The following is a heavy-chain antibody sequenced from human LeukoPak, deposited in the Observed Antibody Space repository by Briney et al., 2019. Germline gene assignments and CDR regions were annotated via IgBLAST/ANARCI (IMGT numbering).Heavy chain of an antibody. CDR1: GFIVSSNY. CDR3: ARGLNYYDSSAIGPFDY. J-gene: IGHJ4*02. CDR2: IYSGGST. Sequence: GGSLRLSCAASGFIVSSNYMSWVRQAPGKGLEWVSVIYSGGSTYYSDSVRGRFTISRDNSKNTLYLHMKSLRAEDTAVYYCARGLNYYDSSAIGPFDYWGQGTLVTVSS. V-gene: IGHV3-66*01. D-gene: IGHD3-22*01.